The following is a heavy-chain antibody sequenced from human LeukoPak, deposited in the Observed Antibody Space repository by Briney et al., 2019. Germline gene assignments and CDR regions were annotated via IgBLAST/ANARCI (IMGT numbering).Heavy chain of an antibody. CDR3: AREAPRGDYTTYYYYYYMDV. J-gene: IGHJ6*03. CDR2: INTNTGNP. D-gene: IGHD4-11*01. V-gene: IGHV7-4-1*02. Sequence: ASVKVSCKASGYTFTICAMNWVRQAPGQGLEWMGWINTNTGNPTYAQGFTGRFVFSLDTSVSTAYLQISSLKAEDTAVYYCAREAPRGDYTTYYYYYYMDVWGKGTTVTVSS. CDR1: GYTFTICA.